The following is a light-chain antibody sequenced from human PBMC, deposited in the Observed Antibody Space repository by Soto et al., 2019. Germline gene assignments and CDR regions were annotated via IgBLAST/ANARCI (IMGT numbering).Light chain of an antibody. CDR2: DVS. CDR3: QQYNNLWA. Sequence: DIQMTQSPSTLSGSVGDIVTITCRASQSFGRWLAWYQQKPGKPPKVLIYDVSRLESGVPSRFSGSGSGTEFTLTISRLQPEDVATYYCQQYNNLWAFGQGTKVDIK. V-gene: IGKV1-5*01. CDR1: QSFGRW. J-gene: IGKJ1*01.